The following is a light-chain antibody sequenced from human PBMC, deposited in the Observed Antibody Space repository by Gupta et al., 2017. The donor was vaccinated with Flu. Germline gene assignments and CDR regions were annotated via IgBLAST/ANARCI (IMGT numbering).Light chain of an antibody. CDR3: SSYTRIDTVV. CDR2: EVK. V-gene: IGLV2-14*01. Sequence: QSALTQPASVSGSPGPSFTISCTATSSEVGDYDYVSWYQQHPGQAPKLILYEVKNRPSGIADRVSGSKAGKTASLTISGLQAEDEAHYFCSSYTRIDTVVFGGGTKLTVL. CDR1: SSEVGDYDY. J-gene: IGLJ3*02.